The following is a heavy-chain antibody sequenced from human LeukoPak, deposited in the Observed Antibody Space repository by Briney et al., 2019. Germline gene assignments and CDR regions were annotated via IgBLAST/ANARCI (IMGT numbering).Heavy chain of an antibody. CDR3: ARLDLQRAVTFDF. D-gene: IGHD6-19*01. Sequence: PGGSLRLSCAASGFTFSRYEMTWVRQAPGKGLEWVSCISSSGSTVYYADSVKGRFTISRDNTKNSLYLQMKSLRAEDTAVYYCARLDLQRAVTFDFWGQGTLVTVSA. CDR2: ISSSGSTV. V-gene: IGHV3-48*03. CDR1: GFTFSRYE. J-gene: IGHJ4*02.